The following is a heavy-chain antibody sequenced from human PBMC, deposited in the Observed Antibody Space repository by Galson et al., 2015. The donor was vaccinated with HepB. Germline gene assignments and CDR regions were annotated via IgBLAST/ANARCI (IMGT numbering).Heavy chain of an antibody. CDR1: GDSVSGHSVS. V-gene: IGHV6-1*01. D-gene: IGHD6-13*01. J-gene: IGHJ6*02. CDR3: ARGDSTNWYVTPPMDV. Sequence: CAISGDSVSGHSVSWHWVRQSPSRGLEWLGRTYHRSKWYNEYAVSVKSRITIIPDTSKNQFSLHLNSVTPDDTAVYYCARGDSTNWYVTPPMDVWGHGTTVIVSS. CDR2: TYHRSKWYN.